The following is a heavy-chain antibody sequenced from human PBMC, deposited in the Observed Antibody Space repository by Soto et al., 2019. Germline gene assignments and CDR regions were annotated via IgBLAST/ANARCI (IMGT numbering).Heavy chain of an antibody. V-gene: IGHV4-59*01. J-gene: IGHJ5*02. CDR3: ARGPYSSSWYNWFDP. CDR1: GGSMSSYY. Sequence: SETLSLTCTVSGGSMSSYYWSWIRQPPGKGLEWIGYIYYSGSTIYNPSLKSRVTISVDTSKNQFSLKLSSVTAADTAVYYCARGPYSSSWYNWFDPWGQGTLVTVSS. CDR2: IYYSGST. D-gene: IGHD6-13*01.